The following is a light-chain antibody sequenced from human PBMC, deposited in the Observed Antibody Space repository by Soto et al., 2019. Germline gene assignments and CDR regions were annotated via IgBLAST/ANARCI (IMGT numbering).Light chain of an antibody. V-gene: IGKV2-28*01. J-gene: IGKJ5*01. CDR1: LSLVHSNGNNY. CDR3: MQALQTPNT. Sequence: EILMTQSPLSLPFTPGEPASISCRSSLSLVHSNGNNYLDWYLQKPGQSPQLLIFLGSYRAPGVPDRFSGSGSGTDFTLKISRVEAEDVGLYYCMQALQTPNTFGQGTRLEIK. CDR2: LGS.